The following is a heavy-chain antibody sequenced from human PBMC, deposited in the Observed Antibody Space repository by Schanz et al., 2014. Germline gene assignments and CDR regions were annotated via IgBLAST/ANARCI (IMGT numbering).Heavy chain of an antibody. D-gene: IGHD2-2*01. CDR3: ARSTSMYFLQ. V-gene: IGHV3-21*01. CDR1: GFTFTNAW. J-gene: IGHJ1*01. Sequence: EVELVESGGGLVKPGGSLRLSCVVSGFTFTNAWMSWVRQAPGKGLEWVSSISSSGSYIYFPDSVKGRFTISRDNAKNSLYLQMNSLRAEDTAVYYCARSTSMYFLQWGQGTLVTVSS. CDR2: ISSSGSYI.